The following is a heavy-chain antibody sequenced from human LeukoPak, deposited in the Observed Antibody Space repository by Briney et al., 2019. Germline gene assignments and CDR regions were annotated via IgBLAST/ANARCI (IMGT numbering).Heavy chain of an antibody. Sequence: ASVKVSCKASGYTLINYDINWVRQATGQGLEWMGWMNPKSGNTGYAQKFQGRVTMTRNLSTSTAYMELSSLRSEDMAVYYCARGSMVATNRTPLDYWGQGTLVTVSS. CDR2: MNPKSGNT. J-gene: IGHJ4*02. D-gene: IGHD5-12*01. CDR1: GYTLINYD. V-gene: IGHV1-8*01. CDR3: ARGSMVATNRTPLDY.